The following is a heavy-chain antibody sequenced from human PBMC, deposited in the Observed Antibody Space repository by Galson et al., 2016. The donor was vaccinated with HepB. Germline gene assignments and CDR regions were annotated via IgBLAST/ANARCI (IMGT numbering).Heavy chain of an antibody. Sequence: SLRLSCAGSGFTFSDFYMTWIRQAPGKGLEFLSYIRTTGSFTNYADSVRGRFTISRDNAKNSVYLQMNSLRAEDTAVYYCARDKYLSGYDLPFDIWGQGTMVTVSS. CDR3: ARDKYLSGYDLPFDI. D-gene: IGHD5-12*01. J-gene: IGHJ3*02. CDR2: IRTTGSFT. V-gene: IGHV3-11*06. CDR1: GFTFSDFY.